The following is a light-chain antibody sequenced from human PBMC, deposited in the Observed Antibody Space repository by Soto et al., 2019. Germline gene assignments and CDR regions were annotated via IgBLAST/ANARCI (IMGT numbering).Light chain of an antibody. Sequence: QSALTQPRSVSGSPGQSVTISCTGTSRDVSGYDYFSWYQQYPGKAPKLMIYDVNKRPSGVPDRFSGSKSGSTASLTISGLQAEDEADYYCCSYAGSSPVFGGGTKVTVL. J-gene: IGLJ2*01. V-gene: IGLV2-11*01. CDR2: DVN. CDR3: CSYAGSSPV. CDR1: SRDVSGYDY.